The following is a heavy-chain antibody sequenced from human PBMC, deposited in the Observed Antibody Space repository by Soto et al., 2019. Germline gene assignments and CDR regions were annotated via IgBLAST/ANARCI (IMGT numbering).Heavy chain of an antibody. CDR3: ARMKVDSYQFYYAMDV. CDR2: IFSDNER. Sequence: SGPTLVNPTETLTLTCTVPGFSLTTGKMGVSWIRQPPGKALEWLAHIFSDNERSYSTSLQGRLTISKDTSGSQVVLSMTNVDPVDTATYYCARMKVDSYQFYYAMDVWGQGTTVTVSS. D-gene: IGHD3-9*01. J-gene: IGHJ6*02. V-gene: IGHV2-26*01. CDR1: GFSLTTGKMG.